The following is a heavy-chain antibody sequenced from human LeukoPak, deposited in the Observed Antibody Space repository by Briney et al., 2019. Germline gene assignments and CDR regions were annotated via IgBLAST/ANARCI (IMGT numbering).Heavy chain of an antibody. D-gene: IGHD1-1*01. CDR2: IYSGGST. CDR1: GFTVSSNY. CDR3: ARVLLERPGIDSFDM. J-gene: IGHJ3*02. V-gene: IGHV3-53*01. Sequence: GGSLRLSCAASGFTVSSNYMSWVRQATGKGLEWVSVIYSGGSTYYADSVKGRFTISRDNAGNSLYLQMNSLRDEDTAVYYCARVLLERPGIDSFDMWGQGTMVTVSS.